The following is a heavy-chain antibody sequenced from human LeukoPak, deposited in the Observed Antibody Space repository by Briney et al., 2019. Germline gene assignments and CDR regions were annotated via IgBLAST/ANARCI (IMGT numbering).Heavy chain of an antibody. V-gene: IGHV4-34*01. D-gene: IGHD6-13*01. CDR1: GGSFSGYY. CDR3: ARTNPGIAAAGVGWFDP. CDR2: INHSGST. J-gene: IGHJ2*01. Sequence: SETLSLTCAVYGGSFSGYYWSWIRQPPGKGLEWIGEINHSGSTNYNPSLKSRVTISVDTSKNQFSLKLSSVTAADTAVYYCARTNPGIAAAGVGWFDPWGRGTLVTVSS.